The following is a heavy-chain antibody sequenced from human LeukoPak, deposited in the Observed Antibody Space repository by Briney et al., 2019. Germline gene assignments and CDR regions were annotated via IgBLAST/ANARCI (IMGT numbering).Heavy chain of an antibody. Sequence: GGSLRLSCEVSAFIVSEHAMSWVRQAPGEGLEWVSGIIDVGDKYYADSVRGRFTISRDRSKNTVYLQMNSLRAEDTAVYYCAKHMRQWELLSGDYWGQGTLVTVSS. CDR2: IIDVGDK. CDR3: AKHMRQWELLSGDY. D-gene: IGHD1-26*01. V-gene: IGHV3-23*01. CDR1: AFIVSEHA. J-gene: IGHJ4*02.